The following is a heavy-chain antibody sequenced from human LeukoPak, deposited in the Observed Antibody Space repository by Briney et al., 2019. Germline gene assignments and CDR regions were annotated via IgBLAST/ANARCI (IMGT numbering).Heavy chain of an antibody. J-gene: IGHJ4*02. CDR1: GFSFSTYD. CDR2: IYTTGGYT. V-gene: IGHV3-23*05. CDR3: TKKPATMKLPFDI. Sequence: GGSLSLSCVGSGFSFSTYDMSWVRQPPGKGLEWVSAIYTTGGYTEDADSVKGRITISRETSQNTLFLQIHILRADAAAAYYATKKPATMKLPFDIWGQGALVTVSP. D-gene: IGHD5-24*01.